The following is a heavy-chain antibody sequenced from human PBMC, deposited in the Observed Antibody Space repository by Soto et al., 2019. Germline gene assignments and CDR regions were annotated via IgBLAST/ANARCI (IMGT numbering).Heavy chain of an antibody. CDR2: IYYSGST. V-gene: IGHV4-59*01. D-gene: IGHD6-13*01. Sequence: SETLSLTCTVSGGSISSYYWSWIRQPPGKGLEWIGYIYYSGSTNYNPSLKSRVTISVDTSKNQFSLKLSSVTAADTAVYYCARTGIAAAGTTYYYYGMDVWGQGTTVTVSS. CDR3: ARTGIAAAGTTYYYYGMDV. CDR1: GGSISSYY. J-gene: IGHJ6*02.